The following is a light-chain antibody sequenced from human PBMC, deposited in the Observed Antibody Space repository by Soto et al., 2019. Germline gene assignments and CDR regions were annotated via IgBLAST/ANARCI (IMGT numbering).Light chain of an antibody. J-gene: IGKJ4*01. CDR3: QQYHTWLLT. Sequence: EIVMTQSPATLSVSPGERATLSCRASQSVSSNLAWYQQKPGQAPRLLIYGASTRATGIPARFSGSGSGTEFTLTISSLQSEDFAVYYRQQYHTWLLTFGGGTKVDIK. CDR2: GAS. V-gene: IGKV3-15*01. CDR1: QSVSSN.